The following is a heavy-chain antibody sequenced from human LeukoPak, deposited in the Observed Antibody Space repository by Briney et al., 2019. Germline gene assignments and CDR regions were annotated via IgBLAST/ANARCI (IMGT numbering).Heavy chain of an antibody. Sequence: SETLSLTCTVSGDSLSSYYWTWLRQPPGKGLEGIGYIYNSGITNYNPSLTSRVTISLDTSKNQFSLKLTSVTAADTAMYYCARGCPKLKIAVAGNWFDPWGQGTLVTVSS. V-gene: IGHV4-59*01. D-gene: IGHD6-19*01. CDR3: ARGCPKLKIAVAGNWFDP. CDR1: GDSLSSYY. J-gene: IGHJ5*02. CDR2: IYNSGIT.